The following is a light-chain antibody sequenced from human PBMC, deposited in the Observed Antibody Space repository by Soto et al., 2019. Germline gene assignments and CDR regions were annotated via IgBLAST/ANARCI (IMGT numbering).Light chain of an antibody. CDR3: QQYSVYWT. CDR1: QSVITR. V-gene: IGKV1-5*02. J-gene: IGKJ1*01. CDR2: DAS. Sequence: IQMTQSPSSLSASVGDRVTIICRASQSVITRLAWYQQKPGKAPKVLIYDASSWAGGVPSRFTGSGSGTEFTLNINSLQPDDFATYYCQQYSVYWTFGQGTKVDI.